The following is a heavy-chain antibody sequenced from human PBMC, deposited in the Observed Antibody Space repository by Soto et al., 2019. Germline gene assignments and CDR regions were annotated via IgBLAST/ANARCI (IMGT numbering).Heavy chain of an antibody. CDR3: VRCVLWFDS. CDR2: ISANNDNT. J-gene: IGHJ5*01. Sequence: GASVKVSCKASGYTFTSYTVSWVRQAPGQGLEWIGWISANNDNTDFAQRFQDRVTLTTDTSTRTAYMELRSLQSDDTAVYYCVRCVLWFDSWGQGTLVTVSS. CDR1: GYTFTSYT. V-gene: IGHV1-18*01.